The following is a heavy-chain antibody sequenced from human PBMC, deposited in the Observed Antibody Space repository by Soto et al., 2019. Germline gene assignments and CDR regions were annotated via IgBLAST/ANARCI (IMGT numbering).Heavy chain of an antibody. J-gene: IGHJ4*02. D-gene: IGHD1-26*01. V-gene: IGHV3-23*01. CDR1: VFPFGANA. CDR2: LSNTGRRT. CDR3: ATEMGATQGPFDN. Sequence: GGSLRLSCVVSVFPFGANAMSWVRQAPGKGLEWVSGLSNTGRRTSYADSVRGRFNISRDNSENTVYLQMNSLRVEDTAVYYCATEMGATQGPFDNWGQGTLVTVSS.